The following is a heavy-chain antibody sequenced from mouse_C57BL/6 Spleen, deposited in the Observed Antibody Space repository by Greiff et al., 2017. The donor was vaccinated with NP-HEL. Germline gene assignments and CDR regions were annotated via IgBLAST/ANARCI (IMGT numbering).Heavy chain of an antibody. CDR2: ISSGGSYT. Sequence: EVKLQESGGDLVKPGGSLKLSCAASGFTFSSYGMSWVRQTPDKRLEWVATISSGGSYTYYPDSVKGRFTISRDNAKNTLYLQMSSLKSEDTAMYYCARHRSITTVVYWYFDVWGTGTTVTVSS. V-gene: IGHV5-6*01. CDR1: GFTFSSYG. D-gene: IGHD1-1*01. J-gene: IGHJ1*03. CDR3: ARHRSITTVVYWYFDV.